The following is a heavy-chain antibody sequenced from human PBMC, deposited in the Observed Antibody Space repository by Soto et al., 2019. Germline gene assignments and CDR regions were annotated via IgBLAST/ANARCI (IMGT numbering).Heavy chain of an antibody. Sequence: QVQLVQSGAEVKKPGSSVKVSCKASGGTFSSYAISWVRQAPGQGLEWMGGIIPIFGTANYAQKFQGRVTITAGESTSTAYIELSSLRSEDTAVYYCARDRTAAGRYYYYSYGMDVWGHGTTVTVSS. CDR1: GGTFSSYA. V-gene: IGHV1-69*01. CDR2: IIPIFGTA. CDR3: ARDRTAAGRYYYYSYGMDV. D-gene: IGHD6-13*01. J-gene: IGHJ6*02.